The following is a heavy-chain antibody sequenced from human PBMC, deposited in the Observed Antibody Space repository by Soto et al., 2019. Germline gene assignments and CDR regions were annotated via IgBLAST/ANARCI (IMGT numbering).Heavy chain of an antibody. J-gene: IGHJ4*02. CDR3: VRHIVVVPAAMPDVLGY. CDR2: ISGSGGST. Sequence: GGSLRLSCAASGFTFSSYAMSWVRQAPGKGLEWVSAISGSGGSTYYADSVKGRFTISRDNSKNTLYLQMNSLRAEDTAVYYCVRHIVVVPAAMPDVLGYWGQGTLVTVSS. V-gene: IGHV3-23*01. D-gene: IGHD2-2*01. CDR1: GFTFSSYA.